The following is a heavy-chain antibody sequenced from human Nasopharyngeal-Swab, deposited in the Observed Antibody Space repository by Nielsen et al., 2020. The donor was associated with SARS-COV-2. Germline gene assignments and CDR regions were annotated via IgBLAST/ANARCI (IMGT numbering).Heavy chain of an antibody. CDR1: GFTFSSYD. D-gene: IGHD6-19*01. J-gene: IGHJ6*03. Sequence: GESLKISCAASGFTFSSYDMHWVRQVTVKGLEWVSSIGTEGDTHYPDSVKGRFTISRENAKSSLYLQMNIVRAEDTAVYYCARDHGGGTIAEALGPFYYYYYMDVWGKGTTVTVSS. V-gene: IGHV3-13*01. CDR3: ARDHGGGTIAEALGPFYYYYYMDV. CDR2: IGTEGDT.